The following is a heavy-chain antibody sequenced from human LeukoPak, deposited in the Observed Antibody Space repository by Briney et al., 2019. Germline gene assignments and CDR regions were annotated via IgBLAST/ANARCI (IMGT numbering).Heavy chain of an antibody. CDR2: IYYSGST. V-gene: IGHV4-39*07. CDR1: GGSISSYY. J-gene: IGHJ4*02. Sequence: SETLSLTCTVSGGSISSYYWSWIRQPPGKGLEWIGSIYYSGSTYYNPSLKSRVTISVDTSKNQFSLKLRSVTAADTAVYYCARQIGSSSSWAYFDYWGQGTLVTVSS. CDR3: ARQIGSSSSWAYFDY. D-gene: IGHD6-13*01.